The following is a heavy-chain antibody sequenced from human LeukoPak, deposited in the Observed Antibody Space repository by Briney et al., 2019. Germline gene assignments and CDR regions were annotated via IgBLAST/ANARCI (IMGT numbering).Heavy chain of an antibody. CDR2: INSEGSST. J-gene: IGHJ4*02. V-gene: IGHV3-74*01. Sequence: PGGSLRLSCAASGFTFSSYWMHWVRQAPGKGLVWVSRINSEGSSTSYADSVKGRFTLSRDNAKNTLYLQMNSLRAEDTAVYYCARWTMVRGFDYWGQGTLVTVSS. CDR3: ARWTMVRGFDY. D-gene: IGHD3-10*01. CDR1: GFTFSSYW.